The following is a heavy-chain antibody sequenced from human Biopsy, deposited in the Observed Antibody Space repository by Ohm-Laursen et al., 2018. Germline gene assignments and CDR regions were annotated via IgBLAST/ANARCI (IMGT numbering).Heavy chain of an antibody. CDR1: GDTFSSYE. CDR3: ARERGPHAGSFDR. V-gene: IGHV1-69*13. CDR2: IVPMFGMA. D-gene: IGHD1-14*01. Sequence: GASVKVSCKAAGDTFSSYEINWFRQAPGEGLEWMGGIVPMFGMANYAQKFQGRVTMTADESTTTAYMGVIRLTWEDTAVYYCARERGPHAGSFDRWGQGTLVTVSS. J-gene: IGHJ5*02.